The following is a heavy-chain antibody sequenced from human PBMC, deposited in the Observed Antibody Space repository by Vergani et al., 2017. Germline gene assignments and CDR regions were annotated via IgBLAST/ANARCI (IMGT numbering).Heavy chain of an antibody. CDR2: IYYSWST. D-gene: IGHD3-3*01. V-gene: IGHV4-31*03. J-gene: IGHJ4*02. Sequence: QVQLQESGPGLVKPSQTLSLTCTVSGGSISSGGYYWSWIRQHPGKGLEWIGYIYYSWSTYYNPSLKSRVTISVDTSKNQFSLKLSSVTAADTAVYYCARGPYDCWSGYRMGYYFDYWGQGTLVTVSS. CDR3: ARGPYDCWSGYRMGYYFDY. CDR1: GGSISSGGYY.